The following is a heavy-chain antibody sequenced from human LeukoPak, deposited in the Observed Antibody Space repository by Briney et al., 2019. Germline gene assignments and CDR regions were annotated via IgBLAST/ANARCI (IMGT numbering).Heavy chain of an antibody. CDR2: INPSGGST. J-gene: IGHJ4*02. Sequence: ASVKVSCKASGYTFTSYGISWVRQAPGQGLEWMGIINPSGGSTSYAQKFQGRVTMTRDTSTSAVYMELSSLRSEDTAVYYCARGPSEYYFDYWGQGTLVTVSS. D-gene: IGHD3-3*01. CDR3: ARGPSEYYFDY. CDR1: GYTFTSYG. V-gene: IGHV1-46*01.